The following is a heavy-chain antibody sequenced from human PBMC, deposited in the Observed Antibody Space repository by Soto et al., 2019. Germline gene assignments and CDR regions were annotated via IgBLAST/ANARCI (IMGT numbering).Heavy chain of an antibody. J-gene: IGHJ4*02. CDR2: INYSGST. CDR1: VGSISSSSSY. V-gene: IGHV4-39*01. Sequence: SETLSLTCTVSVGSISSSSSYWGWIRQPPGKGLEWIGSINYSGSTYYNPSLKSRITISVDTSKNQFSLKLNSVTAADTAVYFCAKTGFWSDYRVADYWGQGTLVTVSS. CDR3: AKTGFWSDYRVADY. D-gene: IGHD3-3*01.